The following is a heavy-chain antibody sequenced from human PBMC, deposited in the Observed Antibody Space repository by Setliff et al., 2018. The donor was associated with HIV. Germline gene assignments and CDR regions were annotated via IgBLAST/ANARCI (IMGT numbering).Heavy chain of an antibody. V-gene: IGHV4-31*03. J-gene: IGHJ5*01. CDR1: GGSISSGGHY. D-gene: IGHD5-12*01. Sequence: SETLSLTCTVSGGSISSGGHYWSWIRQQPGKAPEWIGYIHYTGSNFYNPSLTDRLTISVDTSKNQFSLKLSYVTAADTAVYYCARGGNSRAAWFDSWGQGTLVTVSS. CDR3: ARGGNSRAAWFDS. CDR2: IHYTGSN.